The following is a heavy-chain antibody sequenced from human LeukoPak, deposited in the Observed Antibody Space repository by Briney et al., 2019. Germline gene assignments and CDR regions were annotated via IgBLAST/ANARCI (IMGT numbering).Heavy chain of an antibody. J-gene: IGHJ5*02. V-gene: IGHV3-74*03. CDR1: GFTFSNYF. Sequence: GGALRLSCAASGFTFSNYFMHWVRQAPGKGLVWVSRINSDGTTTMYADSVKGRFTISRDNAKNTLYLQMNRLRDEGTAVYYCARRVDATRWFDPWGQGTLVAVSS. CDR2: INSDGTTT. D-gene: IGHD2-15*01. CDR3: ARRVDATRWFDP.